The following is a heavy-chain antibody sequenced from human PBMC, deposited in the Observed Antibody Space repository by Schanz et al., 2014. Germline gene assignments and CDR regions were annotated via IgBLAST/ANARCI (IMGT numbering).Heavy chain of an antibody. CDR3: ARPSDSSWYMDV. CDR2: ISGSGAGT. V-gene: IGHV3-23*01. Sequence: EVQLLESGGTVVQPGGSLRVSCAASGFVFRTFAMYWVRQAPGKGLEWVSAISGSGAGTYYADSVKGRFTISRDNSKNTLYLQMNSLRAEDTAVYYCARPSDSSWYMDVWGKGTTVTASS. D-gene: IGHD2-21*02. J-gene: IGHJ6*03. CDR1: GFVFRTFA.